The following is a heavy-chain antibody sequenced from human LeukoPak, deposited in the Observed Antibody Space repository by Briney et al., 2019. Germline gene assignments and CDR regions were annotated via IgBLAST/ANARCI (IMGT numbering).Heavy chain of an antibody. V-gene: IGHV3-53*01. Sequence: GGSLRLSCAASGFTVSSNYMSWVRQAPGKGLEWVSITYSDGSTNYADFVKGRFTISRDNSKNTLSLQMNSLRAEDTAVYYCARKNHLFNAAFDIWGQGTVVTVSS. D-gene: IGHD1-14*01. CDR2: TYSDGST. CDR1: GFTVSSNY. J-gene: IGHJ3*02. CDR3: ARKNHLFNAAFDI.